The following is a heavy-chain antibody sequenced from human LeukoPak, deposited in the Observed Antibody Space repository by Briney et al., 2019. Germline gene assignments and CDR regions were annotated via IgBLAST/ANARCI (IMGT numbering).Heavy chain of an antibody. V-gene: IGHV3-7*01. CDR2: IKQDGSEK. Sequence: GGSLRLSCAASGFTFSSYWMSWVRQAPGKGLERVANIKQDGSEKYYVDSVKGRFTISRDNAKNSLYMQMNRLRDEDTAVYYCARDPPYYYDSSGFWGQGTLVTVSS. CDR1: GFTFSSYW. J-gene: IGHJ4*02. CDR3: ARDPPYYYDSSGF. D-gene: IGHD3-22*01.